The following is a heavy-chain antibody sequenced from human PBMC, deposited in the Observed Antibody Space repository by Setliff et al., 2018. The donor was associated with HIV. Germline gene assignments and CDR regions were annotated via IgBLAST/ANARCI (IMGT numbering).Heavy chain of an antibody. CDR1: DVTPSNYA. J-gene: IGHJ4*02. D-gene: IGHD1-26*01. Sequence: SVKVSCKVSDVTPSNYALNWVRQAPGQGLEWMGAIISVFATANYAQKFQGRVTITADESTLTAYMELSSLTSEDTAVYFCARGTGSYSYFDSWGLGTLVTVSS. CDR2: IISVFATA. CDR3: ARGTGSYSYFDS. V-gene: IGHV1-69*13.